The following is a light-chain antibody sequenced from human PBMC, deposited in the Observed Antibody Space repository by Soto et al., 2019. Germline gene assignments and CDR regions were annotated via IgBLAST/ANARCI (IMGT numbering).Light chain of an antibody. J-gene: IGKJ5*01. CDR1: QSVSSSF. V-gene: IGKV3-20*01. CDR3: QQYGGSPLT. CDR2: GAS. Sequence: EIVLTQSPATLSSFPGDRVTLSCRASQSVSSSFLAWYQQKPGQAPRLLIYGASSRATGIPDRFSGSGSGTDFTLTISRLEPEDFAVYYCQQYGGSPLTFGQGTRLEIK.